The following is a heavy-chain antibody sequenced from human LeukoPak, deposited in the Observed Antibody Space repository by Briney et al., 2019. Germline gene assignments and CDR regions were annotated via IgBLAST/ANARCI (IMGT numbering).Heavy chain of an antibody. J-gene: IGHJ4*02. D-gene: IGHD1-26*01. CDR1: GGSISSSSYY. V-gene: IGHV4-39*01. CDR3: ASGRGSYYGTFYFDY. CDR2: IYYSGSP. Sequence: PSETLSLTCSVSGGSISSSSYYSAWIRQPPGKGLEWIGSIYYSGSPYYNPSLKSRVTISVDTSKNQFSLKLSSVTAADTAVYYCASGRGSYYGTFYFDYWGQGTLVTVYS.